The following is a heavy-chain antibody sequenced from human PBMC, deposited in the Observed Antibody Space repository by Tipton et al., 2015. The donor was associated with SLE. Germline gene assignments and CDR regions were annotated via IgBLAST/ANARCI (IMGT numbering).Heavy chain of an antibody. Sequence: TLSLTCTVSSGSMSSIPDHWAWIRQSPGKGLEWIGTVSYTGTTYYNPSLRSRVTISVDTSKNQFSLRLDSVTAADTSMYYCATDAGYARRSDYWGQGTLVTVSS. CDR1: SGSMSSIPDH. CDR3: ATDAGYARRSDY. D-gene: IGHD5-12*01. CDR2: VSYTGTT. V-gene: IGHV4-39*01. J-gene: IGHJ4*02.